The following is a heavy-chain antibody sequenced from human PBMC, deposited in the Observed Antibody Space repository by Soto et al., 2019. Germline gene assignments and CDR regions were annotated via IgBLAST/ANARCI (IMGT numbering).Heavy chain of an antibody. D-gene: IGHD6-19*01. V-gene: IGHV3-64D*08. CDR1: GFTFSSYA. J-gene: IGHJ3*02. CDR3: VKVIPGIAVAYAFDI. Sequence: GGSLRLSCSASGFTFSSYAMHWVRQAPGKGLEYVSAISSNGGSKYYADSVKGRFTISRDNSKNTLYLQMSSLRAEDTAVYYCVKVIPGIAVAYAFDIWGQGTMVTVSS. CDR2: ISSNGGSK.